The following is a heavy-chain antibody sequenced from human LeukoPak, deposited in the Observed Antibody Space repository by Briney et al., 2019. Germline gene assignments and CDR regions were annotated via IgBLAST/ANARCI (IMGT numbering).Heavy chain of an antibody. Sequence: ASVKVSCKASGYTFTSYDINWVRQATGQGLECMGWMNPNSGNTGYAQKFQGRVTMTRNTSISTAYMELSSLRSEDTAVYYCARGPGGILTGYFGVYYYYGMDVWGQGTTVTVSS. CDR3: ARGPGGILTGYFGVYYYYGMDV. CDR1: GYTFTSYD. J-gene: IGHJ6*02. CDR2: MNPNSGNT. V-gene: IGHV1-8*01. D-gene: IGHD3-9*01.